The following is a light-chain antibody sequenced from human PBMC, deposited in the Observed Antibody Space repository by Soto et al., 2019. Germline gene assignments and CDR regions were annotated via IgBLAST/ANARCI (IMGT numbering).Light chain of an antibody. CDR2: GSS. J-gene: IGKJ1*01. CDR3: QQANSYPWT. V-gene: IGKV1-12*01. Sequence: DIQMTQSPSSVSASVGDSVTITCRASQGVSGWVAWYQQKPGEAPKLLIYGSSSLLSGVPSRFSGTRSGTDFTLTISSLQPEDFATYYCQQANSYPWTFGQGTKVDIK. CDR1: QGVSGW.